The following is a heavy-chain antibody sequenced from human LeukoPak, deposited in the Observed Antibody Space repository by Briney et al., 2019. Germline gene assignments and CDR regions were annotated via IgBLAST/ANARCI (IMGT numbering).Heavy chain of an antibody. CDR3: ARDLGYSYRLDY. CDR2: IYYSGST. V-gene: IGHV4-61*01. CDR1: GGSVSSGTYY. J-gene: IGHJ4*02. D-gene: IGHD5-18*01. Sequence: SETLSLTCTVSGGSVSSGTYYWSWIRQPPGKGLEWIGYIYYSGSTNYNPSLKSRVTISVDTSKNQFSLKLSSVTAADTAVYYCARDLGYSYRLDYWSQGTLVTVSS.